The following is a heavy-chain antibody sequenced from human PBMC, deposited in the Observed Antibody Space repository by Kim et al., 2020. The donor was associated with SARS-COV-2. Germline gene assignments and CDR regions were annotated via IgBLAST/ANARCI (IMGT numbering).Heavy chain of an antibody. CDR2: IYYSGST. CDR1: GGSISSYY. D-gene: IGHD3-10*01. Sequence: SETLSLTCTVSGGSISSYYWSWIRQPPGKGLEWIGYIYYSGSTNYNPSLKSRVTISVDTSKNQFSLKLSSVTAADTAVYYCAREVGYYYGSGFDYWGQGTLVTVSS. CDR3: AREVGYYYGSGFDY. J-gene: IGHJ4*02. V-gene: IGHV4-59*01.